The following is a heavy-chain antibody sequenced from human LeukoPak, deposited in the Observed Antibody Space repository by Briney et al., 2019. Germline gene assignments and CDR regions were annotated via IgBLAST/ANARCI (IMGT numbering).Heavy chain of an antibody. CDR3: ARGHHPYDPSDH. V-gene: IGHV1-2*02. Sequence: ASVKVSCKASGYTFTGDYMHWVRQAPGQGLEWMGWINPNSGGTNYAQKFQGRVTMTRDTSISTAYMELSRLRSDDTAVYYCARGHHPYDPSDHWVQGTLVTVSS. J-gene: IGHJ5*02. CDR1: GYTFTGDY. D-gene: IGHD5-12*01. CDR2: INPNSGGT.